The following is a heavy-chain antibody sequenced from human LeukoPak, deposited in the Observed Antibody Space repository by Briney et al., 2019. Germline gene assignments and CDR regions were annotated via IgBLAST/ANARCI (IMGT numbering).Heavy chain of an antibody. CDR3: ARAQAAAGTGSSPEGPAEFDY. J-gene: IGHJ4*02. CDR2: IYSGGGT. V-gene: IGHV3-66*02. Sequence: GGSLRLSCAASGFTVSSNYMSWVRQAPGKGLEWVSVIYSGGGTYYADSVKGRFTISRDNSKTTLYLQMNSLRAEDTAVYYCARAQAAAGTGSSPEGPAEFDYWGQGTLVTVSS. CDR1: GFTVSSNY. D-gene: IGHD6-13*01.